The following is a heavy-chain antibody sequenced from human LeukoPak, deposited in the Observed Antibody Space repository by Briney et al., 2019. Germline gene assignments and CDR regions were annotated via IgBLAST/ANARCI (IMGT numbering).Heavy chain of an antibody. CDR3: ARGEAAIDY. CDR1: GGSFSGYY. V-gene: IGHV4-34*01. J-gene: IGHJ4*02. Sequence: SETLSLTCAVYGGSFSGYYWSWIRQPPGKGLEWIGYIYYSGSTYYNPSLKSRVTISVDTSKNQFSLRLSSVTAADTAVYYCARGEAAIDYWGQGTLVTVSS. CDR2: IYYSGST. D-gene: IGHD6-25*01.